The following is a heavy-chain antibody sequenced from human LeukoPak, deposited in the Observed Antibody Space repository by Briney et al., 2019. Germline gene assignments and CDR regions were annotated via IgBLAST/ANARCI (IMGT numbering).Heavy chain of an antibody. CDR3: ARPRGSGNYFSGDY. CDR1: GFTFSNYG. Sequence: GGSLRLSCAASGFTFSNYGTQWVRQAPGKGLEWVTFISYEGSKIYYADSVEGRFTVSKDSAQNTLYLQMNSLRVEDTAVYYCARPRGSGNYFSGDYWGQGTLVTVSS. CDR2: ISYEGSKI. D-gene: IGHD3-10*01. V-gene: IGHV3-30*03. J-gene: IGHJ4*02.